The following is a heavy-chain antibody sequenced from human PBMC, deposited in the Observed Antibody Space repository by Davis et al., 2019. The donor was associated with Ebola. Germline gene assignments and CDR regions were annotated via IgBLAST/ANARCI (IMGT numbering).Heavy chain of an antibody. V-gene: IGHV4-39*07. CDR1: GGSISSETYY. D-gene: IGHD3-10*01. CDR3: ARVWNDYGSGSYYDY. J-gene: IGHJ4*02. Sequence: MPSETLSLTCTVSGGSISSETYYWAWIRQSPGKGLAWIGRIYWRGIADYSPSLQSRATISVDTSKNQFSLKLSSVTTADTAVYYCARVWNDYGSGSYYDYWGQGILVTVSS. CDR2: IYWRGIA.